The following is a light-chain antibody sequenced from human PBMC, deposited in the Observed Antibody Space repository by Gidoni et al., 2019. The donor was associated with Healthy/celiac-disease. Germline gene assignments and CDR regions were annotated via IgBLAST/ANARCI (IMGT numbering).Light chain of an antibody. Sequence: ELMLSQSPGTLSLAPGERATLSCRASQSVSSSYLAWYQQKPGQAPRLLIYGASSRATGIPDGFSGSGSGTDFTLTISRLEPEDFAVYYCQQYGSSPQFTFGGXTKVEIK. CDR1: QSVSSSY. CDR3: QQYGSSPQFT. V-gene: IGKV3-20*01. J-gene: IGKJ4*01. CDR2: GAS.